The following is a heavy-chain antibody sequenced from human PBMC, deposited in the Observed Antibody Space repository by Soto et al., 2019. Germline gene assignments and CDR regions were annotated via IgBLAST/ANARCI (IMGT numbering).Heavy chain of an antibody. CDR2: INPKSGGT. Sequence: ASVKVSCKASGYSFTDYHIHWARQAPGQGLEWLGRINPKSGGTSTAQKFQGWVTMTTDTSISTASMELTGLTSDDTAIYYCARGDSTDCSNGVCSFFYNHDMDVWGQGTTVTVS. CDR1: GYSFTDYH. D-gene: IGHD2-8*01. J-gene: IGHJ6*02. V-gene: IGHV1-2*04. CDR3: ARGDSTDCSNGVCSFFYNHDMDV.